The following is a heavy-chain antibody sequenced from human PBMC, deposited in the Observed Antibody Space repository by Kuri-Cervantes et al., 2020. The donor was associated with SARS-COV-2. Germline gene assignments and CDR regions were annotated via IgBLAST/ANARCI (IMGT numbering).Heavy chain of an antibody. CDR1: GGTFSSYA. J-gene: IGHJ5*02. D-gene: IGHD6-13*01. V-gene: IGHV1-18*01. CDR2: ISAYNGNT. CDR3: ARDGSSWGEFDP. Sequence: ASVKVSCKASGGTFSSYAISWVRQAPGQGLEWMGWISAYNGNTNYAQKIQGRVTMTTDTSTSTAYMELRSLRSDDTAVYYCARDGSSWGEFDPWGQGTLVTVSS.